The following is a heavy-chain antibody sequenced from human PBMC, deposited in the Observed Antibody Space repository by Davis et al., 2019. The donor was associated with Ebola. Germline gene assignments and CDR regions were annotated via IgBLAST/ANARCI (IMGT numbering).Heavy chain of an antibody. V-gene: IGHV1-46*01. D-gene: IGHD5-24*01. Sequence: ASVKVSCKASGYSFTTYYIHWVRQAPGQGLEWMGIINTYGGTTTYAQSLQDRVTMTRDTSTDTVYMELNSLRSDDTAVYYCARGYGYNDAFNIWCQGTMITVSS. J-gene: IGHJ3*02. CDR3: ARGYGYNDAFNI. CDR2: INTYGGTT. CDR1: GYSFTTYY.